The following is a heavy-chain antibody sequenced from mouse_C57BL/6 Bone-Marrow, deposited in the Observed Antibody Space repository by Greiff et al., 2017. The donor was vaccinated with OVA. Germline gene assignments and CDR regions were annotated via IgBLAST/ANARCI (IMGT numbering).Heavy chain of an antibody. CDR3: ATLYYGNGFDY. V-gene: IGHV5-9*01. J-gene: IGHJ2*01. CDR1: GFTFSSYT. Sequence: EVKVVESGGGLVKPGGSLKLSCAASGFTFSSYTMSWVRQTPEKRLEWVATISGGGGNTYYPDSVKGRFTISRDNAKNTLYLQMSSLRSEDTALYYCATLYYGNGFDYWGQGTTLTVSS. D-gene: IGHD2-1*01. CDR2: ISGGGGNT.